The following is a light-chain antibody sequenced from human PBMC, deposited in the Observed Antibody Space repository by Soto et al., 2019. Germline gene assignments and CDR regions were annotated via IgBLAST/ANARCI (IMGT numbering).Light chain of an antibody. J-gene: IGLJ2*01. CDR1: SGHSSYA. Sequence: QPVLTQSPSAPASLGASVKLTCTLSSGHSSYAIAWHQQQPEKGPRYLMNVNSDGSHSKGDGIPDRFSGSSSGAERYLTISSLQSEDEADYYCQTWGTGIVVFGGGTKLTVL. CDR2: VNSDGSH. V-gene: IGLV4-69*01. CDR3: QTWGTGIVV.